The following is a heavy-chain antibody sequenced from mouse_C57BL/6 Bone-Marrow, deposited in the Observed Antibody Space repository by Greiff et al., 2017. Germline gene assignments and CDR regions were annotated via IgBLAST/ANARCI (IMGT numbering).Heavy chain of an antibody. CDR1: GYTFTSYW. J-gene: IGHJ4*01. CDR3: ARGPREAMDY. V-gene: IGHV1-69*01. D-gene: IGHD3-1*01. Sequence: QVQLQQPGAELVMPGASVKLSCKASGYTFTSYWMHWVKQRPGQGLEWIGEIDPSDSYTNYNQKFKGKSTLTVDKSSSTAYMQLSSLTSEDSAVYYCARGPREAMDYWGQGTSVTVSS. CDR2: IDPSDSYT.